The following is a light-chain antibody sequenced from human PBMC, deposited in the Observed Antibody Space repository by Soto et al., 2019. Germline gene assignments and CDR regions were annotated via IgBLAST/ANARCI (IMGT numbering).Light chain of an antibody. V-gene: IGKV3-15*01. CDR3: QQYNNWLLT. Sequence: EIVMTQSPATLSVSPGERATLSCRASQNISSNLAWYQQKPGQAPRVLIDGASTRPTGIPARFSGSGSETKFTLTISSLQSEDYAVYYCQQYNNWLLTFGQGTKVEIK. CDR1: QNISSN. J-gene: IGKJ1*01. CDR2: GAS.